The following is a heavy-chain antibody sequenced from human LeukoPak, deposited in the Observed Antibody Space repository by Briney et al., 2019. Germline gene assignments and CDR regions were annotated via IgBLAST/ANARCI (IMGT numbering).Heavy chain of an antibody. J-gene: IGHJ4*02. Sequence: ASVKVSCKASGYTFTGYYMHWVRQAPGQGLEWMGWINPNSGGTNYAQKFQGRVTMTRDTSISTAYMELSRLRYDDTAVYYCSMYASGSVFVDYWGQGTLVTVSS. V-gene: IGHV1-2*02. CDR3: SMYASGSVFVDY. D-gene: IGHD3-10*01. CDR1: GYTFTGYY. CDR2: INPNSGGT.